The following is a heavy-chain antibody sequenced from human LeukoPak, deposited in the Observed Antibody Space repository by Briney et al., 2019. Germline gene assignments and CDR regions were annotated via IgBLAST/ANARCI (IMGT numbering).Heavy chain of an antibody. CDR3: AKEIRYCSSTSCYAGDAFDI. Sequence: PGGSLRLSCAASGFTFSSYAMSWVRQAPGKGLEWVSAISGSGGSTYYADSVKGRFTISRDNSKNTLYLQMNSLRAEDTAVYYCAKEIRYCSSTSCYAGDAFDIWGQGTMVTVSS. J-gene: IGHJ3*02. CDR2: ISGSGGST. D-gene: IGHD2-2*01. V-gene: IGHV3-23*01. CDR1: GFTFSSYA.